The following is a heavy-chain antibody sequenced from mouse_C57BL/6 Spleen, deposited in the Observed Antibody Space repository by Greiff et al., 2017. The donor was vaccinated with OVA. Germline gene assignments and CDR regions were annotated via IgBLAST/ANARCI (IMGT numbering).Heavy chain of an antibody. CDR1: GYAFTNYL. CDR2: INPGSGGT. J-gene: IGHJ2*01. Sequence: QVQLQQSGAELVRPGTSVKVSCKASGYAFTNYLIEWVKQRPGQGLEWIGVINPGSGGTNYNEKFKGKATLTADKSSSTAYMQLSSLTSEDSAVYFCARLNYGSSSFDYWGQGTTLTVSS. CDR3: ARLNYGSSSFDY. V-gene: IGHV1-54*01. D-gene: IGHD1-1*01.